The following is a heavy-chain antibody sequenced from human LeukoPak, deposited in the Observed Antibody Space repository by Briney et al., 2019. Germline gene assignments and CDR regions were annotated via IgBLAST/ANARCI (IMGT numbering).Heavy chain of an antibody. J-gene: IGHJ4*02. CDR1: GYTFNRYG. CDR3: ARDWRGYSGYNY. D-gene: IGHD5-12*01. CDR2: ISAYNGNT. V-gene: IGHV1-18*01. Sequence: ASVKVSCKASGYTFNRYGISWVRQAPGQGLEWMGWISAYNGNTKNAQNLQGRVTMTTDTSTSTAYMELRSLRSDDTAVYYCARDWRGYSGYNYWGQGTLVTVSS.